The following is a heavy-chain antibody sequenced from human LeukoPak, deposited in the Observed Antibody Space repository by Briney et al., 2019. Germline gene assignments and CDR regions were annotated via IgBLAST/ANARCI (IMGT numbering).Heavy chain of an antibody. D-gene: IGHD3-10*01. V-gene: IGHV4-31*03. CDR1: GGSISSGGYY. CDR3: ARDYYGSGSSYSPFYFDY. CDR2: IYYSGST. J-gene: IGHJ4*02. Sequence: SETLSLTCTVSGGSISSGGYYWSWIRQHPGKGLEWIGYIYYSGSTYYNPSLKSRVTISVDTSKNQFSLKLSSVTAADTAVYYCARDYYGSGSSYSPFYFDYWGQGTLVTVSS.